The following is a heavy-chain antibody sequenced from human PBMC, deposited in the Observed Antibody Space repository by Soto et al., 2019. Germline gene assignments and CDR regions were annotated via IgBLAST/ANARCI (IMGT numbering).Heavy chain of an antibody. Sequence: QVQLVESGGGVVQPGRSLRLSCAASGFTFSSYGMHWVRQAPGNGLEWVAVISYDGSNKYYADSVKGRFTISRDNSKNTLARQMNSLRAEDTAVYYWAKDLLRPGRAYGMDVCGQGTTVTVSS. CDR3: AKDLLRPGRAYGMDV. CDR1: GFTFSSYG. J-gene: IGHJ6*02. CDR2: ISYDGSNK. V-gene: IGHV3-30*18.